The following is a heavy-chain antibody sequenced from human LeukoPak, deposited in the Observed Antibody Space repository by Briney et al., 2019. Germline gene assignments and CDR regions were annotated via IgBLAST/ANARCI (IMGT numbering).Heavy chain of an antibody. CDR1: GFTFSTYA. D-gene: IGHD3-16*02. Sequence: PGGSLRLSCAASGFTFSTYAMTWVRQAPGKGLEWVSLISSSGGNTYYADSVKGRFTISRDNSKNTLSLQMNSLRVEDTAIYYCAKDIQLSTWGLGTMVTVSS. CDR3: AKDIQLST. J-gene: IGHJ3*01. V-gene: IGHV3-23*01. CDR2: ISSSGGNT.